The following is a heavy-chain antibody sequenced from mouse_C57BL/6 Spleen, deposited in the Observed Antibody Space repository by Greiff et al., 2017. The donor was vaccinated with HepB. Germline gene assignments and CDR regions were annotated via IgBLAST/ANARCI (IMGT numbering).Heavy chain of an antibody. Sequence: QVHVKQSGAELARPGASVKMSCKASGYTFTSYTMHWVKQRPGQGLEWIGYINPSSGYTKYNQKFKDKATLTADKSSSTAYMQLSSLTSEDSAVYYCARAYDYDGGVDAMDYWGQGTSVTVSS. D-gene: IGHD2-4*01. CDR3: ARAYDYDGGVDAMDY. CDR1: GYTFTSYT. V-gene: IGHV1-4*01. J-gene: IGHJ4*01. CDR2: INPSSGYT.